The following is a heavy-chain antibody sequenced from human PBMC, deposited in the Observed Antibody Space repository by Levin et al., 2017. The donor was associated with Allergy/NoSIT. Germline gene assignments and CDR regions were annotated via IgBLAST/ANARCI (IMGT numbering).Heavy chain of an antibody. V-gene: IGHV3-15*01. CDR3: TTYSSSWYYFDY. D-gene: IGHD6-13*01. J-gene: IGHJ4*02. Sequence: GGSLRLSCAASGITFSNAWMSWARQAPGKGLEWVGRIKSSTDGGTKEEEERGTRSFSISRDDSKNTLYLQMNSLKTEDTAVYFCTTYSSSWYYFDYWGQGTLVTVSS. CDR2: IKSSTDGGTK. CDR1: GITFSNAW.